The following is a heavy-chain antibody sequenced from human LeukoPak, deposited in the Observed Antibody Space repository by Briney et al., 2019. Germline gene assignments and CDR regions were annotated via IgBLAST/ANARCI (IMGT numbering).Heavy chain of an antibody. D-gene: IGHD6-19*01. J-gene: IGHJ4*02. CDR3: TSSTAEEWLFDC. CDR1: GFTFSDAW. V-gene: IGHV3-15*01. Sequence: GGSLRLSCVASGFTFSDAWMSWVRQAPGKGLEWVGRIKSETDGGTTDYAAPVKGRSTISRDDSKSTVSLQMNSLQSEDTAVYYCTSSTAEEWLFDCWGQGTLVTVSS. CDR2: IKSETDGGTT.